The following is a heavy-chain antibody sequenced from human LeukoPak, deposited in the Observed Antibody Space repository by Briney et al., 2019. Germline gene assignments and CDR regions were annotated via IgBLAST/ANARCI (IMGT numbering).Heavy chain of an antibody. J-gene: IGHJ4*02. CDR2: ISGSGGST. Sequence: PGGSLRLSCAASGFTFSSYAMSWVRQAPGKGLEWVSAISGSGGSTYYADSVKGRFTISRDNSKNTLYLQMNSLRAEDTAVYYCAKGPSRWELLSSGYWGQGTLVTVSS. V-gene: IGHV3-23*01. D-gene: IGHD1-26*01. CDR1: GFTFSSYA. CDR3: AKGPSRWELLSSGY.